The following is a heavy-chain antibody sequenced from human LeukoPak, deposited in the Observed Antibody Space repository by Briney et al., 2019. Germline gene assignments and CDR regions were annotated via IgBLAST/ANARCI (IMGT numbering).Heavy chain of an antibody. J-gene: IGHJ6*03. CDR1: GGSVSSSNW. Sequence: SGTLSLTCAVSGGSVSSSNWWSWVRQPPGKGLEWIGEIYHSGSTNFNPSLKSRVTISVDKSKNQFSLRLSSVTAADTAVYYCARDGFERGDNTDYMDVWGKGTTVTVSS. CDR2: IYHSGST. CDR3: ARDGFERGDNTDYMDV. V-gene: IGHV4-4*02. D-gene: IGHD2-2*03.